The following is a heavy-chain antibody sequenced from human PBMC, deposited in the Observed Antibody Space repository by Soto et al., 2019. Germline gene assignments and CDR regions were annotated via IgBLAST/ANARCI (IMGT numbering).Heavy chain of an antibody. D-gene: IGHD3-22*01. Sequence: SETLSLTCAVYGGSFSGYYWSWIRQPPGKGLEWIGEINHSGSTNYNPSLKSRVTISVDTSKNQFSLKLSSVTAADTAVYYCARSYDSSGYYHEDWGQGTLVTVSS. V-gene: IGHV4-34*01. CDR1: GGSFSGYY. J-gene: IGHJ4*02. CDR3: ARSYDSSGYYHED. CDR2: INHSGST.